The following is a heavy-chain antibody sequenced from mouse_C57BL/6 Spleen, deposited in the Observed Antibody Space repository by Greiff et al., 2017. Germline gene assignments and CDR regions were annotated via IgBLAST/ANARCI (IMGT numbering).Heavy chain of an antibody. V-gene: IGHV3-6*01. CDR2: ISYDGSN. CDR1: GYSITSGYY. CDR3: AREVYYYGSSSYFDY. Sequence: EVQRVESGPGLVKPSPSLSLTCSVTGYSITSGYYWNWIRQFPGNKLEWMGYISYDGSNNYNPSLKNRISITRDTSKIQFFLKLNSVTTEDTATYYCAREVYYYGSSSYFDYWGQGTTLTVSS. J-gene: IGHJ2*01. D-gene: IGHD1-1*01.